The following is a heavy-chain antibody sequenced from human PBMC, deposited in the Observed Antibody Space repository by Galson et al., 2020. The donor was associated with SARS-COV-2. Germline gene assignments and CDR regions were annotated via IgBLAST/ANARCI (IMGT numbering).Heavy chain of an antibody. Sequence: ESGPTLVKPTQTLTLTCTFSGFSLSTSGMCVSWIRQPPAKALAWLARTDWDDDKYYSTSLKTRPTISKDTSKNQEVLTMTNMDPVDTATYYCARTYYQGFYYGMDVWGQGTTVTVSS. D-gene: IGHD2-2*01. J-gene: IGHJ6*02. CDR1: GFSLSTSGMC. CDR3: ARTYYQGFYYGMDV. V-gene: IGHV2-70*11. CDR2: TDWDDDK.